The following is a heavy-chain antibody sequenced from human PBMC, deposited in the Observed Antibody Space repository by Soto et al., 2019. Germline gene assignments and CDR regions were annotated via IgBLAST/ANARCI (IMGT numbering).Heavy chain of an antibody. Sequence: QVPLLQAGAEVKKTGSSVTVSWKDSGGTISNYAITWGRQAPGRGLEWLGRIISGLYTTKYAQRLQGRLTMTADDSTETAYNELSSLRSEYTAVYYCATDRSESDFGVVIPSKKYFASDVWVQGATVTV. D-gene: IGHD3-3*01. CDR2: IISGLYTT. J-gene: IGHJ6*02. V-gene: IGHV1-69*11. CDR3: ATDRSESDFGVVIPSKKYFASDV. CDR1: GGTISNYA.